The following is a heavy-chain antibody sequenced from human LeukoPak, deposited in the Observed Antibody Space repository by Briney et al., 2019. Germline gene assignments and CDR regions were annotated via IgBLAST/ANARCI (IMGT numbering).Heavy chain of an antibody. V-gene: IGHV4-4*07. CDR1: GGSISSYY. D-gene: IGHD6-13*01. J-gene: IGHJ6*02. CDR3: ARELIAAAGTTNYYYGMDV. Sequence: NPSETLSLTCTVSGGSISSYYWSWIRQPAGKGLEWIGRIYTSGSTNYNPSLKGRVTMSVDTSKNQFSLKLSSVTAADTAVYYCARELIAAAGTTNYYYGMDVWGQGTTVTVSS. CDR2: IYTSGST.